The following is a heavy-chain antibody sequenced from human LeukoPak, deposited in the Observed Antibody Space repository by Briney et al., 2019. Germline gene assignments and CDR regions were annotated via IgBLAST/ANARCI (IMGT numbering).Heavy chain of an antibody. V-gene: IGHV2-5*02. CDR2: IYWDDDK. Sequence: ESGPSLVKPTQTLTLTCTFSGFSLTTSGVGVGWIRQPPGKALEWIALIYWDDDKRYRPSLRSRLTITKDTSKNQVVLTMTNMDPVDTAKYFCAHSPEYNWKAHFDSWGHGTLVTVSS. CDR3: AHSPEYNWKAHFDS. CDR1: GFSLTTSGVG. J-gene: IGHJ4*01. D-gene: IGHD1-20*01.